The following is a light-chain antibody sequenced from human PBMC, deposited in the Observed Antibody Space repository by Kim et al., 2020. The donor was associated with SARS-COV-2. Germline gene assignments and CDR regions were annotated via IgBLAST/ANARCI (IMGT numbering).Light chain of an antibody. CDR3: QSADSSGTYYV. Sequence: PGQTAMITCSGDALPKQYAYWYQQKPGQAPLLVIYKDSERPSGIPERFSGSSSGTTVTLNISGVQAEDEADYYCQSADSSGTYYVFGTGTKVTVL. J-gene: IGLJ1*01. V-gene: IGLV3-25*03. CDR1: ALPKQY. CDR2: KDS.